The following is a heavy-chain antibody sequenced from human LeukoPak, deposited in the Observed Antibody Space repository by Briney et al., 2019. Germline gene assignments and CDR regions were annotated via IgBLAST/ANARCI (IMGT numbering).Heavy chain of an antibody. V-gene: IGHV4-61*01. J-gene: IGHJ3*02. CDR3: ARGVGGVREGFDI. D-gene: IGHD3-16*01. CDR1: GGSVSSESYH. CDR2: IFNSGSS. Sequence: SETLSLTCTVSGGSVSSESYHWSWIRQPPGQGPEWIAYIFNSGSSNYNPSLKRRVTTSVDTSKNQFSLKLNSVTAADTAQYHCARGVGGVREGFDIWGQGTMVTVSS.